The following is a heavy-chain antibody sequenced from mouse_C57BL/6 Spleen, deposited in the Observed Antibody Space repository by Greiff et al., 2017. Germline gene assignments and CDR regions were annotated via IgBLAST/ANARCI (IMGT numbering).Heavy chain of an antibody. CDR3: ASRGIYYYCSSSFYYFDY. J-gene: IGHJ2*01. Sequence: EVQGVESGGGLVKPGGSLKLSCAASGFTFSDYGMHWVRQAPEKGLEWVAYISSGSSTIYYADTVKGRFTISRANAKNTLFLQMTSLRSEDTAMYYCASRGIYYYCSSSFYYFDYWGQGTPLTVSS. D-gene: IGHD1-1*01. CDR1: GFTFSDYG. CDR2: ISSGSSTI. V-gene: IGHV5-17*01.